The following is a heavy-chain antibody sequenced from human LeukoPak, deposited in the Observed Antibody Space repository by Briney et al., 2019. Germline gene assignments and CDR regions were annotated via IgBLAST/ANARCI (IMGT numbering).Heavy chain of an antibody. Sequence: GGSLRLSCAASGFTFSSYWIHWVRQAPGKGLVWVSRINGDGSSTNYADSVKGRFTISRDNAKNTLYLQMNSLRAEDTAVYYCARLRDSSSPRYYYYGLDVWGQGTPVTVSS. CDR2: INGDGSST. CDR1: GFTFSSYW. D-gene: IGHD6-13*01. J-gene: IGHJ6*02. CDR3: ARLRDSSSPRYYYYGLDV. V-gene: IGHV3-74*01.